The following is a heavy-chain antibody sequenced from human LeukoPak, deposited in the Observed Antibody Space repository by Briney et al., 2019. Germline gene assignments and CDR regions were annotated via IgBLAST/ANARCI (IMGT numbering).Heavy chain of an antibody. CDR2: IYYSGST. CDR1: GGSISSGGYY. D-gene: IGHD3-9*01. J-gene: IGHJ3*02. CDR3: ARVQNYDILTGYRLRAFDI. Sequence: SQTLSLTCTVSGGSISSGGYYWSWIRQHPGKGQEWIGYIYYSGSTYYNPSLKSRVTISVDTSKNQFSLKLSSVTAADTAVYYCARVQNYDILTGYRLRAFDIWGQGTMVTVSS. V-gene: IGHV4-31*03.